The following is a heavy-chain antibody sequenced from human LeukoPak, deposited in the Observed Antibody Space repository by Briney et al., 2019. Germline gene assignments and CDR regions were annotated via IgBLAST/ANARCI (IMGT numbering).Heavy chain of an antibody. J-gene: IGHJ4*02. Sequence: ASVKVSSKASGYTFTGYYMHWVRQAPGQGLEWMGWINPNSGGTNYAQKFQGRVTMTRDTSISTAYMELSRLRSDDTAVYYCARDAGIGITGTTYFDYWGQGTLVTVSS. CDR2: INPNSGGT. CDR1: GYTFTGYY. V-gene: IGHV1-2*02. D-gene: IGHD1-7*01. CDR3: ARDAGIGITGTTYFDY.